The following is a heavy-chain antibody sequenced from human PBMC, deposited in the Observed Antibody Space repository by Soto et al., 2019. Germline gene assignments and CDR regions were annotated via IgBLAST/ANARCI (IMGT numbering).Heavy chain of an antibody. CDR1: GVSISSHY. CDR3: ARDQSFDRSYYYGIDV. CDR2: IYYSGST. D-gene: IGHD3-10*01. J-gene: IGHJ6*02. Sequence: SETLSLTCTVSGVSISSHYWSWIRQPPGKGLEWIGYIYYSGSTNYNPSLKSRVTISIDTSKNQFSLKLSSVTAADTAVYYCARDQSFDRSYYYGIDVWGQGTTVTVSS. V-gene: IGHV4-59*11.